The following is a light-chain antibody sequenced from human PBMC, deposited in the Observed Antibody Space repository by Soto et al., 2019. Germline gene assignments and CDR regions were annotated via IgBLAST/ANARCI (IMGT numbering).Light chain of an antibody. CDR2: DVS. J-gene: IGLJ1*01. Sequence: QSVLTQPRSVSGPPGQSVTISCTGTSSDVGGYNYVSWYQQHPGKAPKLMIYDVSKRPSGVPDRFSGSKSGTTASLTISGLQAEDEADYYCCSYARSNTYLFGTGTKVTVL. V-gene: IGLV2-11*01. CDR1: SSDVGGYNY. CDR3: CSYARSNTYL.